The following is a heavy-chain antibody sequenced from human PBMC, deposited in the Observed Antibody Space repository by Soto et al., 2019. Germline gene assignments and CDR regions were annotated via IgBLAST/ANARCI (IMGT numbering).Heavy chain of an antibody. Sequence: GGSLRLSCAASGFTFTTYWMTWVRQAPGKGLEWVANIKQDGSEKFYVGSVRGRFTISRDNAKNSMYLQMNSLRAEDTAVYYCARRSSGRLTTAWAPLDWWGQGALVTVSS. D-gene: IGHD2-15*01. CDR1: GFTFTTYW. CDR3: ARRSSGRLTTAWAPLDW. V-gene: IGHV3-7*03. J-gene: IGHJ4*02. CDR2: IKQDGSEK.